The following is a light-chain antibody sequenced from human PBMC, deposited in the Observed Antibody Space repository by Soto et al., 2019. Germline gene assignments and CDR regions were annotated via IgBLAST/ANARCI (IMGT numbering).Light chain of an antibody. Sequence: QSVLTQPPSASGSPGQSVTISCTGTKNDIGVYDFVSWYQHHPGKAPRLIIYEVVQRPSGVPDRFSGYKSGNTASLTVSGLQAADEADYFCTSSAGSNTSVFGSGPKVTVL. J-gene: IGLJ1*01. CDR1: KNDIGVYDF. CDR3: TSSAGSNTSV. CDR2: EVV. V-gene: IGLV2-8*01.